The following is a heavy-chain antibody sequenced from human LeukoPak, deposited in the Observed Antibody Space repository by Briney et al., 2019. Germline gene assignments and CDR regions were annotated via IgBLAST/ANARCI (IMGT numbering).Heavy chain of an antibody. V-gene: IGHV3-23*01. J-gene: IGHJ4*02. D-gene: IGHD1-26*01. CDR1: VFSVTSCA. CDR2: ISNSGYNT. Sequence: PGGSLRLSCAASVFSVTSCAMSWVRQAPGKGLEWVSTISNSGYNTWYADSVKGRFTISRDNSQNTLYLQMSGLRAEDTALYYCARHDGSSFIYYIDHWGQGALVTVSS. CDR3: ARHDGSSFIYYIDH.